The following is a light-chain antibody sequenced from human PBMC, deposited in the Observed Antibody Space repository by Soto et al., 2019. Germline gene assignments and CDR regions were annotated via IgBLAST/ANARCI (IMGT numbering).Light chain of an antibody. CDR3: QQYGSSPVT. J-gene: IGKJ1*01. CDR2: GAS. Sequence: EIVLTQSPGTLSLSPGERTTLSCRASQSVTSSFLAWYQQKPGQAPRLLIYGASSRATGIPDRFSGSGSGTDFILTISRLEPEASAVYYCQQYGSSPVTFGQGTKVEI. CDR1: QSVTSSF. V-gene: IGKV3-20*01.